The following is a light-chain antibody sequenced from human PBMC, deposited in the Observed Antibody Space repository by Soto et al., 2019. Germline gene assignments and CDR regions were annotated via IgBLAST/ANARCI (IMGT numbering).Light chain of an antibody. V-gene: IGLV2-14*01. CDR1: SSDVGGYNY. CDR3: SSYTSSSTLYV. J-gene: IGLJ1*01. Sequence: QSVLTQPASVSGSPGQSITIPCTGTSSDVGGYNYVSWFQHRPGKAPKLLIYEVSNRPSGVSNRFSGSKSGNTASLTISGLQAEDEADYYCSSYTSSSTLYVFGTGTKVTVL. CDR2: EVS.